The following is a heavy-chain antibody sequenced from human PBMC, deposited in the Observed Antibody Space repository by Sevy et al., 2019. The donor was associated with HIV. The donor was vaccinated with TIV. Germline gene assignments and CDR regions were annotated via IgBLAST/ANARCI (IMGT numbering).Heavy chain of an antibody. Sequence: ASVKVSCKTSGFSLLDYSVAWVRQAPGQGFEWMGGVTARKGDTKYAQKFEGRVTMTTDSSRKTVYMELRSLTSDDTAIYYCARGRNFYLDHWAQGSRVTVSS. CDR2: VTARKGDT. V-gene: IGHV1-18*01. D-gene: IGHD4-4*01. J-gene: IGHJ4*02. CDR1: GFSLLDYS. CDR3: ARGRNFYLDH.